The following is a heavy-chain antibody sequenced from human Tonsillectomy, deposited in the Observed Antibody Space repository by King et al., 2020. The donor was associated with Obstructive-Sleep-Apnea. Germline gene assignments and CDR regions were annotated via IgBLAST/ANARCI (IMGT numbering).Heavy chain of an antibody. Sequence: VQLVESGGGLVQPGRSLRLSCAAAGFPFDDYAMHWVRQAPCKGLEGVSGFSWNSGRRGYEDDVKGRFTISRDNAQNSLYLQVNNLRAEDTALYYCARDLDYWGQGTLVTVSS. CDR3: ARDLDY. CDR1: GFPFDDYA. CDR2: FSWNSGRR. J-gene: IGHJ4*02. V-gene: IGHV3-9*01.